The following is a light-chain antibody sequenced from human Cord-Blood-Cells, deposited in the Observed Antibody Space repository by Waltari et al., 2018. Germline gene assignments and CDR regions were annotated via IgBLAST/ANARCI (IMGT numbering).Light chain of an antibody. CDR2: GNS. Sequence: QSVLTQPPSVSGAPGQRVTISCTGSSSNIGAGYDVHWYQQPPGTAPKLLIYGNSNLPSGVPDRFSGSKSGTSASLAITGLQAEDEADYYCQSYDSSLSGYVFGTGTKVTVL. CDR3: QSYDSSLSGYV. V-gene: IGLV1-40*01. J-gene: IGLJ1*01. CDR1: SSNIGAGYD.